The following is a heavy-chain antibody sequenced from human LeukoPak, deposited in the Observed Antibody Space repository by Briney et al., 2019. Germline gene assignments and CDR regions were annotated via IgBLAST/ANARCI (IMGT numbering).Heavy chain of an antibody. CDR3: TRDPLRMATPGRETLY. D-gene: IGHD6-13*01. V-gene: IGHV3-7*01. J-gene: IGHJ4*02. CDR2: IKQDGSEK. CDR1: GFTFGNYW. Sequence: GGSLRLSCAGSGFTFGNYWMSWVRQAPGKGLEWVANIKQDGSEKYYVDSVKGRFTISRDNAKNSVYLQLNSLRGEDTAMYYCTRDPLRMATPGRETLYWGQGTLVTVSS.